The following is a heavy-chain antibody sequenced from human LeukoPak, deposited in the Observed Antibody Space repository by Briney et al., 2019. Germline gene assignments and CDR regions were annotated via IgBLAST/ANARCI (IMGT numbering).Heavy chain of an antibody. CDR3: ARRLTQYDCFDP. J-gene: IGHJ5*02. CDR1: GDSVSSNSVT. CDR2: TYYRSTWYN. D-gene: IGHD2-2*01. V-gene: IGHV6-1*01. Sequence: SQTLSLTCAISGDSVSSNSVTRNWIRQSPSRGLEWLGRTYYRSTWYNDYAVSVRGRITVDPDTSKNQFSLHLNSVTPEDTAVYYCARRLTQYDCFDPWGQGILVTVSS.